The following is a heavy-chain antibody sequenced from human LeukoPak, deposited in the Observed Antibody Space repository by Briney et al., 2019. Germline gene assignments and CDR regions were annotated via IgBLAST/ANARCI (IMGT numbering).Heavy chain of an antibody. CDR2: ISDDGSRK. CDR1: GFTFSNYG. D-gene: IGHD3-22*01. CDR3: ANLNYYDSSGYYSI. V-gene: IGHV3-30*18. J-gene: IGHJ4*02. Sequence: GGSLRLSCAASGFTFSNYGMDWVRQAPGKGLEWVAIISDDGSRKFYADSVKGRFTISRDNSKNTLYLEMNSLRAEDTALYYCANLNYYDSSGYYSIWGQGTLVTVSS.